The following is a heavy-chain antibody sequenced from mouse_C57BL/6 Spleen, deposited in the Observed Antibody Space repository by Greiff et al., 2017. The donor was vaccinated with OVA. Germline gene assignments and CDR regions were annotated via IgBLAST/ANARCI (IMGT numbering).Heavy chain of an antibody. D-gene: IGHD1-1*01. Sequence: EVQRVESGGGLVQPGGSLSLSCAASGFTFTDYYMSWVRQPPGKALEWLGFIRNKANGYTTEYSASVKGRFTISRDNSQSILYLQMNALRAEDSATYYCARYYGTGTRYFDVWGTGTTVTVSS. CDR1: GFTFTDYY. CDR3: ARYYGTGTRYFDV. V-gene: IGHV7-3*01. CDR2: IRNKANGYTT. J-gene: IGHJ1*03.